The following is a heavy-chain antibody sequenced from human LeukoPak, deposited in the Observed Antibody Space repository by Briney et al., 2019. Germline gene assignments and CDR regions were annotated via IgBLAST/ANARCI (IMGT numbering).Heavy chain of an antibody. J-gene: IGHJ3*02. V-gene: IGHV4-39*01. D-gene: IGHD2-2*01. CDR1: GGSISSSSYY. CDR3: ARPYCSSTSCYFAFDI. CDR2: IYYSGST. Sequence: SETLSLTCTVSGGSISSSSYYWGWIRQPPGKGLGWIGSIYYSGSTYYNPSLKSRVTISVDTSKNQFSLKLSSVTAADTAVYYCARPYCSSTSCYFAFDIWGQGTMVTVSS.